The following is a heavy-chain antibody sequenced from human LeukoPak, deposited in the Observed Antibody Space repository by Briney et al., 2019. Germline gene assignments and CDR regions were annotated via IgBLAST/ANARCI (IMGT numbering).Heavy chain of an antibody. Sequence: PSETLSLTCAVSGGSISSNSYYWGWIRQPPGKGLEWIGSIYYSGSTYYNPSLKSRVTISVDTSKNQFSLKLSSVTAADTAVYYCARESPIGNNAFDIWGQGTMVTVSS. V-gene: IGHV4-39*02. CDR3: ARESPIGNNAFDI. CDR1: GGSISSNSYY. CDR2: IYYSGST. D-gene: IGHD1-26*01. J-gene: IGHJ3*02.